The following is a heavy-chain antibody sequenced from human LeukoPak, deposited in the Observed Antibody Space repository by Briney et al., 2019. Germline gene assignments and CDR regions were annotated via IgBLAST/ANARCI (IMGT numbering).Heavy chain of an antibody. CDR2: ISAYNGNT. J-gene: IGHJ3*02. V-gene: IGHV1-18*01. CDR3: ARERGSCSTSTCYTSDAFDI. D-gene: IGHD2-2*01. Sequence: GASVKVSCKASGYTFTSYGISWVRQAPGQGLEWMGWISAYNGNTNYAQKLQGRVTMTTDTSTSTAYMELRSLRSDDTAVYYCARERGSCSTSTCYTSDAFDIWGQGTMVTVSS. CDR1: GYTFTSYG.